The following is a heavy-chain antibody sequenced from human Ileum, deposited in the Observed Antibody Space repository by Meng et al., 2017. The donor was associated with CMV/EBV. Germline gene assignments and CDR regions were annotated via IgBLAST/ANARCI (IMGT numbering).Heavy chain of an antibody. CDR2: IDTGGSRT. Sequence: LSCAASGFTFSSYWMHWVRQVPGKGLVWVARIDTGGSRTDYADSAKGRITISREKVKNTLYLQMNSLRAEDTAVYYCARDLGGGSGYWGQGTLVTVSS. CDR3: ARDLGGGSGY. J-gene: IGHJ4*02. V-gene: IGHV3-74*01. CDR1: GFTFSSYW. D-gene: IGHD3-16*01.